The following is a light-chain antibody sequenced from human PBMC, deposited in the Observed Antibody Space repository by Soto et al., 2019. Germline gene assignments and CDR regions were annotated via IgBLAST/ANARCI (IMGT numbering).Light chain of an antibody. V-gene: IGKV1-5*01. Sequence: DIQMTQSPSTLSASIGDRVTITCRASQSISSWLAWYQQKPGTAPKLLIYDASSLESGVPSRFSGSGSGTEFTLTISCLQSEDFATYYCQQYYSYPRTFGQGTKVDIK. J-gene: IGKJ1*01. CDR2: DAS. CDR3: QQYYSYPRT. CDR1: QSISSW.